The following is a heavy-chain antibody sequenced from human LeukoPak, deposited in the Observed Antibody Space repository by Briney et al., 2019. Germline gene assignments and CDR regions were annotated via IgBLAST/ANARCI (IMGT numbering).Heavy chain of an antibody. CDR1: GFTFSSYN. CDR2: ITSGSSYI. CDR3: ARDVEAY. J-gene: IGHJ4*02. V-gene: IGHV3-21*01. Sequence: GGSLRLSCAASGFTFSSYNMNWVRQAPGKGLEWVSPITSGSSYIYYADSVKGRFTISRDNAKKSLYLQMNSLRAEDTAVYFCARDVEAYWGQGTLVTVSS.